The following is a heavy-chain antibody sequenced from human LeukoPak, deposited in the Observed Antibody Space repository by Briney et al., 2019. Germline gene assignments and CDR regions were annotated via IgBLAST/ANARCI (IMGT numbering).Heavy chain of an antibody. CDR3: AKGYSGSWVGFDY. V-gene: IGHV3-23*01. D-gene: IGHD1-26*01. CDR2: ISGDGDST. Sequence: SGGSLRLSCAAPGFTFSFYAMTWVRQAPGKGLEWVSVISGDGDSTYYADSVKGRFTISRDNSKNTLYLQMNSLRAEDTAVYYCAKGYSGSWVGFDYWGQGTLVTVSS. J-gene: IGHJ4*02. CDR1: GFTFSFYA.